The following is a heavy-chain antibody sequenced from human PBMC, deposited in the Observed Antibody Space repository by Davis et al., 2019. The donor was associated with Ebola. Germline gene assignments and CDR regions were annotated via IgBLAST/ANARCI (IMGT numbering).Heavy chain of an antibody. D-gene: IGHD5-12*01. V-gene: IGHV6-1*01. CDR2: TYYKSKWHN. Sequence: HPQTPSHTRSIPGDRVPCPGWNRIRQSPSRGLERPGRTYYKSKWHNDYTVSVKSRITINPDTSKNQFSLQVNSVTPENTAVYYCARVWLRSKFDYWGRGTLVTVSS. CDR3: ARVWLRSKFDY. CDR1: GDRVPCPG. J-gene: IGHJ4*02.